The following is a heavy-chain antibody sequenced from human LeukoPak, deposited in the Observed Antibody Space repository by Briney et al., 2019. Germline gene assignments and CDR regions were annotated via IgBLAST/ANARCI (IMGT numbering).Heavy chain of an antibody. J-gene: IGHJ5*02. CDR1: GYTFTSYG. CDR2: ISAYNGNT. D-gene: IGHD3-9*01. CDR3: ARGGSGARDFDWLLISFVP. V-gene: IGHV1-18*01. Sequence: ASVKVSCKASGYTFTSYGISWVRQAPGQGLEWMGWISAYNGNTNYAQKLQGRVTMTTDTSTSTAYMELRSLRSDDTAVYYCARGGSGARDFDWLLISFVPWGQGTLVTVSS.